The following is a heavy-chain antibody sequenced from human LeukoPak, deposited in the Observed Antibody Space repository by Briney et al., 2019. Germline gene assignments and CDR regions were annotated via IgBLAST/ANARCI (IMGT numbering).Heavy chain of an antibody. CDR2: ISYNGGST. CDR1: GFTFSSYF. J-gene: IGHJ4*02. CDR3: AKGKGTSAGSFDY. Sequence: PGGSLRLSCAASGFTFSSYFMNWVRQAGKGLEWVSAISYNGGSTYYADSLKGRFTISRDNSKNTLYLQMNSLRAEDTAVYYCAKGKGTSAGSFDYWGQGTRVTVSS. V-gene: IGHV3-23*01. D-gene: IGHD3-10*01.